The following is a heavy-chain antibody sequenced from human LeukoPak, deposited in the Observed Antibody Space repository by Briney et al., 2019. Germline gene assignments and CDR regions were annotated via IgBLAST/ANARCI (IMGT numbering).Heavy chain of an antibody. CDR3: ARDYGDYEDYYGMDV. CDR2: IYYSGST. V-gene: IGHV4-30-4*01. Sequence: PSQTLSLTCTVSGGSISSGDYYWRWIRQPPGKGLEWIGYIYYSGSTYYNPSLKSRVTISVDTSKNQFSLKLSSVTAADTAVYYCARDYGDYEDYYGMDVWGQGTTVTVSS. CDR1: GGSISSGDYY. J-gene: IGHJ6*02. D-gene: IGHD4-17*01.